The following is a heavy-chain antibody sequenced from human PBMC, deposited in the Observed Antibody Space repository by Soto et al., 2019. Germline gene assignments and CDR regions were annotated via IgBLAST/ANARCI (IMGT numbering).Heavy chain of an antibody. CDR2: ISESGTTI. J-gene: IGHJ4*02. V-gene: IGHV3-48*03. Sequence: LRLSCVASEFTFSSFEMNWVRQAPGKGLEWVSHISESGTTIYYTDSVKGRFTISRDNAKKSLYLQMNSLRVEDTGVYYCVRFGGAAAGPGDYWGQGTLVTVSS. CDR1: EFTFSSFE. CDR3: VRFGGAAAGPGDY. D-gene: IGHD6-13*01.